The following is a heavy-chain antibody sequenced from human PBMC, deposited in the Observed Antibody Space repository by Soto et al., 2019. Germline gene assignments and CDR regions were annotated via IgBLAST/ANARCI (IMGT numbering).Heavy chain of an antibody. J-gene: IGHJ5*02. CDR3: AHLTTYYYDISGYSESRWFDP. Sequence: QITLKESGPTLVKPTQTLTLTCTFSGFSLNSGGVGVAWIRQPPGKALEWLALIYWDNFKRYSASLKSRLTITKDTSKNQVVLTMINMDPVDTATYYCAHLTTYYYDISGYSESRWFDPWGQGTLVTVSS. D-gene: IGHD3-22*01. CDR1: GFSLNSGGVG. V-gene: IGHV2-5*02. CDR2: IYWDNFK.